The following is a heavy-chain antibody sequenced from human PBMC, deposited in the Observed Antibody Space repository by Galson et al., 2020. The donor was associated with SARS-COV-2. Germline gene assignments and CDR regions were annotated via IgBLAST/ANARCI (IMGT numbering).Heavy chain of an antibody. CDR3: ATVQPNGFDI. CDR2: IYSGGST. J-gene: IGHJ3*02. D-gene: IGHD1-1*01. Sequence: GGSLRLSCAASGFIFSNYAMSWVRQAPGKGLELVSVIYSGGSTKYADSVKGRFTISRDNSMKTLNLQMNSLRAEDTAIYYCATVQPNGFDIWGQGTMVTVSS. V-gene: IGHV3-23*03. CDR1: GFIFSNYA.